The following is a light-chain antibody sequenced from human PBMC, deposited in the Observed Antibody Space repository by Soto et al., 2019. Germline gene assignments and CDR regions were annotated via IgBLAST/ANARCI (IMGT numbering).Light chain of an antibody. J-gene: IGKJ5*01. CDR3: QQSDSIPIT. Sequence: DIPMTQSPSSLSASVGDRVTITCRASQSISSNLNWYQQKPGKAPNLLIYDASSLQGGVPLRFSGSGSGTDFTLTISSLQPEDFATYYCQQSDSIPITFGQGTRLEIK. V-gene: IGKV1-39*01. CDR2: DAS. CDR1: QSISSN.